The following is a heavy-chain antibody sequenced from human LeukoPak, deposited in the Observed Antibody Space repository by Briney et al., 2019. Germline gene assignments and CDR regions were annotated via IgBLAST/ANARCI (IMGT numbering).Heavy chain of an antibody. J-gene: IGHJ4*02. CDR3: AKDDSSGYSGEK. Sequence: GSLRLSCAASGFAFSSYSMNWVRQAPGKGLEWVSAISGSGGSTYYADSVKGRFTISRDNSKNTLYLQMNSLRAEDTAVYYCAKDDSSGYSGEKGGQGTLVTVSS. D-gene: IGHD3-22*01. V-gene: IGHV3-23*01. CDR2: ISGSGGST. CDR1: GFAFSSYS.